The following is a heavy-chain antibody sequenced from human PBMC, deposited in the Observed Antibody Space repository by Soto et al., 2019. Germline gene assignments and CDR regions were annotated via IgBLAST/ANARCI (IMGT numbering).Heavy chain of an antibody. Sequence: QVQLQESGPGLVKPSETLSLTCTVSGGSISSYYWSWIRQPPGKGLEWIGYIYFRGSTNYNPSLKSRVTISVDTSKNQFSLKLCSVTAADTAVYYCASHMVRGVPFGYWGHGTLVTVSS. V-gene: IGHV4-59*08. CDR2: IYFRGST. J-gene: IGHJ4*01. CDR1: GGSISSYY. D-gene: IGHD3-10*01. CDR3: ASHMVRGVPFGY.